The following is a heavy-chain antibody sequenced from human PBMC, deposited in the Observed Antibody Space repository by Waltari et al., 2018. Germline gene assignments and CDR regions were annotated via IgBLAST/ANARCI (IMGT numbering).Heavy chain of an antibody. J-gene: IGHJ4*02. D-gene: IGHD1-26*01. CDR3: ARAGGSYCFDY. CDR1: GGSISSHY. CDR2: IDDSGRT. V-gene: IGHV4-59*11. Sequence: QVQLQESGPGLVKPSETLSLTCTVSGGSISSHYWSWIRQPPGKGLEWIGYIDDSGRTNYNLSLKSRVTIAVDKSKNKFSLKLSSVTAADTAVYYCARAGGSYCFDYWGQGTLVTVSS.